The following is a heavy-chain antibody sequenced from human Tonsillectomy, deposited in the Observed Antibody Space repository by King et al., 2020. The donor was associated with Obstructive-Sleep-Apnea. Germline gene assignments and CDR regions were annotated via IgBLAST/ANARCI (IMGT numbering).Heavy chain of an antibody. CDR1: GFTFTNSA. J-gene: IGHJ6*02. CDR2: IVVGSGNT. Sequence: QLVQSGPEVKKPGTSVKVSCKASGFTFTNSAMQWVRQARGQRLEWIGWIVVGSGNTNYAQKFRERVTITRDMSTSTAYKELSSLRSEDTAVYYCAAGILTGYYYYYYYGMDVWGQGTTVTVSS. V-gene: IGHV1-58*02. D-gene: IGHD3-9*01. CDR3: AAGILTGYYYYYYYGMDV.